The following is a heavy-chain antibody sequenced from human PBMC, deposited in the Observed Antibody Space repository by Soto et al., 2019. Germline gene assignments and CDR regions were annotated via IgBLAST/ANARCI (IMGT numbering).Heavy chain of an antibody. CDR1: GYTFTSYA. J-gene: IGHJ4*02. D-gene: IGHD3-22*01. CDR3: ARGVRSGYYASLDY. Sequence: ASLKVPCKPSGYTFTSYAMLWVRQAPGQRLEWMGWINAGNGNTKYSQKLQGRVTMTTDTSTSTAYMELRSLRADDTAVYYCARGVRSGYYASLDYWGQGTLVTVSS. V-gene: IGHV1-3*01. CDR2: INAGNGNT.